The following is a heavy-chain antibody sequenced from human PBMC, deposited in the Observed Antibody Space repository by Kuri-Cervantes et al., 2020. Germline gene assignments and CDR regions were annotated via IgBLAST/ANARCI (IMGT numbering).Heavy chain of an antibody. CDR1: GFRFDDYG. J-gene: IGHJ4*02. CDR2: IKWNGGST. V-gene: IGHV3-20*04. Sequence: GGSLRLSCAASGFRFDDYGMSWVRQAPGKGLEWVSGIKWNGGSTGYVDSVKGRFTISRDNAKNSLYLQMNSLRAEDTAVYYCARVISIAVAGGGYFDYWGQGTLVTVSS. CDR3: ARVISIAVAGGGYFDY. D-gene: IGHD6-19*01.